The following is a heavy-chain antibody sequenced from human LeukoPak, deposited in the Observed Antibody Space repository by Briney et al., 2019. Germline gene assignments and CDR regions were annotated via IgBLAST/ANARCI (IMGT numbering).Heavy chain of an antibody. CDR2: IYYSGST. J-gene: IGHJ5*02. V-gene: IGHV4-30-4*01. CDR1: GGSIGSGDYY. CDR3: ARDRSVVTASTRYWFDP. D-gene: IGHD2-21*02. Sequence: PSETLSLTCTVSGGSIGSGDYYWSWIRQPPGKGLEWIGYIYYSGSTYYNPSLKSRVTISVDTSKNQFSLKLSSVTAADTAVYYCARDRSVVTASTRYWFDPWGQGTLVTVSS.